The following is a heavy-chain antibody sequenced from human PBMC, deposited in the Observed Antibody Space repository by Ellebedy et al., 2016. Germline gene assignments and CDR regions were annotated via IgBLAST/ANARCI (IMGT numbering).Heavy chain of an antibody. CDR3: ARGSLNYDSTGAYLGPTFDY. CDR2: VQNSGRT. J-gene: IGHJ4*02. Sequence: SETLSLTXTVSGGSMSSDYYWTWIRQPPGKGLEWIGYVQNSGRTSYNPSLKSRVSIAVDLSKNQFSLELTSVTAADTAEYFCARGSLNYDSTGAYLGPTFDYWGQGAQVTVSS. V-gene: IGHV4-30-4*01. D-gene: IGHD3-16*01. CDR1: GGSMSSDYY.